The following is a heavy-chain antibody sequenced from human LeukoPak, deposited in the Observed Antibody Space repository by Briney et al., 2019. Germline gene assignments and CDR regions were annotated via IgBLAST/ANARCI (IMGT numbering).Heavy chain of an antibody. D-gene: IGHD6-19*01. CDR2: IKQDGSEK. Sequence: GGSLRLSCAASGFTFSSYAMHWVRQAPGKGLEWVANIKQDGSEKYYVDSMKGRFTISRDNAKNSLYLQMNSLRAEDTAVYYCARVSSGWPYWYFDLWGRGTLVTVSS. V-gene: IGHV3-7*01. J-gene: IGHJ2*01. CDR1: GFTFSSYA. CDR3: ARVSSGWPYWYFDL.